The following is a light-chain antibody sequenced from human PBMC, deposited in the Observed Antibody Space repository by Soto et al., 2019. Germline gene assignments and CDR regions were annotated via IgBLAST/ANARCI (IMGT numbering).Light chain of an antibody. Sequence: QSVLTQSPSASASLGASVKLTCTLSSGHSSYAIAWHQQQPEKGPRYLMKLNSDGSHSKGDGFPDRFSGSSSGAERYLIISSLQSEDEADYYCQTWGTGIHVFGTGTKLTVL. J-gene: IGLJ1*01. CDR2: LNSDGSH. CDR1: SGHSSYA. V-gene: IGLV4-69*01. CDR3: QTWGTGIHV.